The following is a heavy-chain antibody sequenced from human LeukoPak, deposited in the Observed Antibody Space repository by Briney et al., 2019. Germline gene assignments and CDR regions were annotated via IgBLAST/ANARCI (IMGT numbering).Heavy chain of an antibody. CDR2: ISYDGSNK. J-gene: IGHJ4*02. CDR3: ARKEVGYFDY. CDR1: GFTFSDYY. V-gene: IGHV3-30*03. Sequence: PGGSLRLSCAASGFTFSDYYMSWIRQAPGKGLGWVAVISYDGSNKYYADSVKGRFTISRDNSKNTLYLQMNSLRAEDTAVYYCARKEVGYFDYWGQGTLVTVSS.